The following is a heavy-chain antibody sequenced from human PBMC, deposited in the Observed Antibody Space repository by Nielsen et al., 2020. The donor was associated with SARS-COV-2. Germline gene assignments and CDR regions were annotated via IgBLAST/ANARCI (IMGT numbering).Heavy chain of an antibody. V-gene: IGHV4-39*07. J-gene: IGHJ4*02. CDR3: ARAIRGVTLSFDY. Sequence: SETLSLTCTVSGGSISSSSYYWGWIRQPPGKGLEWIGHIYYSGSTNYNPSLKSRVTISVDTSKNQFSLKLSSVTAADTAVYYCARAIRGVTLSFDYWGQGTLVTVSS. CDR1: GGSISSSSYY. CDR2: IYYSGST. D-gene: IGHD3-10*01.